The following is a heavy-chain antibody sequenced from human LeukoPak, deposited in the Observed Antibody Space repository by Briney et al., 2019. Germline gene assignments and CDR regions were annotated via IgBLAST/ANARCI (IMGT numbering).Heavy chain of an antibody. CDR2: ISWNSGSI. Sequence: SLRLSCAASGFTFSSYAMSWVRQAPGKGLEWVSGISWNSGSIGYADSVKGRFTISRDNAKNSLYLQMNSLRAEDTALYYCAKGPSLGELSCFDYWGQGTLVTVSS. CDR1: GFTFSSYA. V-gene: IGHV3-9*01. CDR3: AKGPSLGELSCFDY. J-gene: IGHJ4*02. D-gene: IGHD3-16*02.